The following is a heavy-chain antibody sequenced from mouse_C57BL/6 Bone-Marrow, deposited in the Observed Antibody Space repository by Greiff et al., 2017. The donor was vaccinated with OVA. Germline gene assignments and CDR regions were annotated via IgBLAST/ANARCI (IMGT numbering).Heavy chain of an antibody. D-gene: IGHD1-1*01. CDR3: ARRGITTVVADAMDY. Sequence: EVHLVESGGGLVQPGESLKLSCESNEYEFPSHDMSWVRKTPEKRLELVAAINSDGGSTYYPDTMERRFIISRDNTKKTLYLQMSSLRSEDTAMYYCARRGITTVVADAMDYWGQGTSVTVSS. V-gene: IGHV5-2*01. J-gene: IGHJ4*01. CDR2: INSDGGST. CDR1: EYEFPSHD.